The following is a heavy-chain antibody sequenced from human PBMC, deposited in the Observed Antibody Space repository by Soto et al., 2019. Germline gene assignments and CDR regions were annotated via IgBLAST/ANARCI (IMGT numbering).Heavy chain of an antibody. V-gene: IGHV1-24*01. CDR2: FDPEDGET. D-gene: IGHD3-16*01. J-gene: IGHJ1*01. Sequence: VQLVQSGAEVKKPGASVKVSCKVSGYTLTELSMHWMRQAPGKGLEWMGGFDPEDGETIHAQKIQGRVSMTEDTYTDTDYMELTSLRSEDTDVYFCATGFEAGYFQNWGQGGLVTVSS. CDR1: GYTLTELS. CDR3: ATGFEAGYFQN.